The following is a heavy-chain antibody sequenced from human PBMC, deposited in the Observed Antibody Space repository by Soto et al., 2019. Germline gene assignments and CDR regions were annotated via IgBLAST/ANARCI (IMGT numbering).Heavy chain of an antibody. CDR3: ARWSSSWSDPADAFDV. V-gene: IGHV4-39*01. Sequence: SETLSLTCIVSGGSINSTSYYWGWIRQPPGKGLEWIGNIYNSGSTYYNPSLKNRVTISVDTAKNQFSLKLSSVTAADTAVYYCARWSSSWSDPADAFDVWGQGTMVTVSS. D-gene: IGHD6-13*01. CDR1: GGSINSTSYY. CDR2: IYNSGST. J-gene: IGHJ3*01.